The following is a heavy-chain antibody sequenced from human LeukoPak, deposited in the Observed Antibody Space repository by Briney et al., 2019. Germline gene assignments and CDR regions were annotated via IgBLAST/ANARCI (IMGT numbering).Heavy chain of an antibody. CDR1: GGSISGDIYY. V-gene: IGHV4-39*01. CDR2: IHYSGST. Sequence: SETLSLTCSVSGGSISGDIYYWGWMRQPPGKGLEWIGSIHYSGSTYYSPSLKSRVTISVDTSKHQFSLRLSSVTAADTALYYCARSRSGTRWSISIDYWGQGTLVTVSS. D-gene: IGHD3-10*01. J-gene: IGHJ4*02. CDR3: ARSRSGTRWSISIDY.